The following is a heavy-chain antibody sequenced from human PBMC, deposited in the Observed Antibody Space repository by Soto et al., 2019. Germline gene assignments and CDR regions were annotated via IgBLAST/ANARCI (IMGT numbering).Heavy chain of an antibody. D-gene: IGHD2-2*01. CDR2: IYHSGST. V-gene: IGHV4-4*02. J-gene: IGHJ5*02. CDR3: AGVPAAIPSWFDP. Sequence: QVQLQESGPGLVKPSGTLSLTCAVSGGSISSSNWWSWVRQPPGKGLEWIGEIYHSGSTNYNPSLQRRVTISVGQSQNPFSLKLSSFTAADTAVYYCAGVPAAIPSWFDPWGQGTLVTVSS. CDR1: GGSISSSNW.